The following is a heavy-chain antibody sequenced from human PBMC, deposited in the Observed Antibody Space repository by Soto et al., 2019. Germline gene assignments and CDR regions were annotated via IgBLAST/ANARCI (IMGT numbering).Heavy chain of an antibody. J-gene: IGHJ6*03. V-gene: IGHV5-51*01. CDR1: FANLG. Sequence: FANLGGRWVSQMNGKGLEWMGIIYPGDSDTRYSPSFQGQVTISADKSISTAYLQWSSLKASDTAMYSCARHRTRVWYMDVWGKGTTVSVSS. CDR2: IYPGDSDT. CDR3: ARHRTRVWYMDV.